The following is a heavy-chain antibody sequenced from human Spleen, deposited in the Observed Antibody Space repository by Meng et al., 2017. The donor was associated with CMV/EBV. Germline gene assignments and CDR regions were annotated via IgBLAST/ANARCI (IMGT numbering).Heavy chain of an antibody. V-gene: IGHV4-34*01. D-gene: IGHD4-11*01. CDR2: ISHSGST. CDR1: GGSFSDYH. J-gene: IGHJ6*02. Sequence: SETLSLTCAVYGGSFSDYHWSWIRQPPGKGLEWIGEISHSGSTNYNPSLKSRVAISVDTSKNQFSLKLSSLTATDTAVYYCARVNLANYSQWTRLHQYYGMDVWGQGTTVTVSS. CDR3: ARVNLANYSQWTRLHQYYGMDV.